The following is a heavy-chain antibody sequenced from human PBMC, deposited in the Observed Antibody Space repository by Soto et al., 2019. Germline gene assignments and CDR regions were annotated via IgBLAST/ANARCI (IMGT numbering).Heavy chain of an antibody. CDR2: IWYDGSNK. CDR1: GFTFSSYG. D-gene: IGHD4-17*01. V-gene: IGHV3-33*01. Sequence: GGSLRLSCAASGFTFSSYGMHWVRQAPGKGLEWVAVIWYDGSNKYYADSVKGRFTISRDNSKNTLYLQMNSLRAEDTAVYYCARGPPYGPYYYYYMDVWGKGTTVTVSS. J-gene: IGHJ6*03. CDR3: ARGPPYGPYYYYYMDV.